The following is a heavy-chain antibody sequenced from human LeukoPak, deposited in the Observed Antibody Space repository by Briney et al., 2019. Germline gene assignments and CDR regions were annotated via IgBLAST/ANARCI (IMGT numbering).Heavy chain of an antibody. CDR2: MRPTDAYT. D-gene: IGHD6-19*01. Sequence: ASVKVSCTASGFSLTNYYMHWVRQAPGQGLEWMGYMRPTDAYTGYAPKFQGRVTVTRDTSTNTIYMELSSLRSDDTAVYYCAREGAVDLKHFDFWGQGTLVIVSS. CDR1: GFSLTNYY. J-gene: IGHJ4*02. V-gene: IGHV1-46*01. CDR3: AREGAVDLKHFDF.